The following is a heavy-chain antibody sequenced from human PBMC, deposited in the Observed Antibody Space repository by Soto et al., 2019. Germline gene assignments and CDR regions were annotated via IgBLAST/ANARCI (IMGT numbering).Heavy chain of an antibody. CDR3: ARHRYCSGGSCRSYYYYGMDV. J-gene: IGHJ6*02. Sequence: SLKISCNGSGYSFTSYWIGWVLQMPGKGLEWMGIIYPGNSDTRYSPSFQGQVTISADKSIGTAYLQWSSLKASDTAMYYCARHRYCSGGSCRSYYYYGMDVWGQGTTVTVSS. V-gene: IGHV5-51*01. CDR1: GYSFTSYW. D-gene: IGHD2-15*01. CDR2: IYPGNSDT.